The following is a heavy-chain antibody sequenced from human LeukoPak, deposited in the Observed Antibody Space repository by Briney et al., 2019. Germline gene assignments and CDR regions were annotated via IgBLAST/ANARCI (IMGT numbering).Heavy chain of an antibody. CDR2: IYYSGST. V-gene: IGHV4-39*01. J-gene: IGHJ5*02. Sequence: SETLSLTCTVSGGSISSSSYYWGWIRQPPGKGLEWIGSIYYSGSTYYNPSLKSRATISVDTSKNQFSLRPTSVTAADAAVYYCARGGPGNSSPLGWFDPWGQGTLVTVSS. CDR3: ARGGPGNSSPLGWFDP. CDR1: GGSISSSSYY. D-gene: IGHD6-13*01.